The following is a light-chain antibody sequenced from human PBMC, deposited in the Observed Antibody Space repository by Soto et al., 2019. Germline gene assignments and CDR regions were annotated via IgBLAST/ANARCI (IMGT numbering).Light chain of an antibody. CDR3: HQYNSY. Sequence: GDRVTITCRASESIATWLAWYQQKPGQAPKLLIYDASRLESGVPSRFSGGGSGTEFTLTISGLQPEDFATYYCHQYNSYFGPGTKLEL. CDR2: DAS. V-gene: IGKV1-5*01. J-gene: IGKJ2*01. CDR1: ESIATW.